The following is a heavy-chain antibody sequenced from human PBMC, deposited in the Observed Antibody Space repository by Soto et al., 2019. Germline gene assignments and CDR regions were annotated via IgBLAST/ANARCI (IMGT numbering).Heavy chain of an antibody. D-gene: IGHD5-12*01. J-gene: IGHJ4*02. CDR1: GYTFTSSG. V-gene: IGHV1-18*01. CDR2: ISSNNGVT. Sequence: ASVKVSCEASGYTFTSSGFSWVRQAPGQGPEWMGWISSNNGVTNYAQNLQGRVTLTTDSSTSTAYMEVRSLSSDDTAIYYCARDPGGYGTFDYWGQGTPVTVSS. CDR3: ARDPGGYGTFDY.